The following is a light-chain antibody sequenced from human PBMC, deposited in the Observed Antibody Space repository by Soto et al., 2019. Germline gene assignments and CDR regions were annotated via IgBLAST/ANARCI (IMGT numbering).Light chain of an antibody. CDR2: GAS. V-gene: IGKV3-15*01. J-gene: IGKJ2*01. CDR3: HQYNNWPSYT. Sequence: EIVMTQSPDTLSVSPGERVTLSCRASQSVSSDLAWYQQKPGQAPRLLIYGASTRATDIAARFSGSGSGTEFTLTLSSLQSEDFAVYYCHQYNNWPSYTFGQGTKLEIK. CDR1: QSVSSD.